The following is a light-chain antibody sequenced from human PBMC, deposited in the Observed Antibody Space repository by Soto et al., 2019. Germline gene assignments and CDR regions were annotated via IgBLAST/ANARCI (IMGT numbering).Light chain of an antibody. Sequence: QSALTQPASVSGSPGQSITISCTGTSSDVGSYNLVSWYQQHPGKAPKLMIYEGNKRPSGVSNRFSGSMSANTASLTISGLQTEDEADYYCCSYAGTNTFVFGTGTKVTVL. J-gene: IGLJ1*01. CDR3: CSYAGTNTFV. CDR1: SSDVGSYNL. V-gene: IGLV2-23*01. CDR2: EGN.